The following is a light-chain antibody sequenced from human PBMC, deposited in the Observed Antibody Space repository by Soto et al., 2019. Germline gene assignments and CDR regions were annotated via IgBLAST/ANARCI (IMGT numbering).Light chain of an antibody. CDR2: GNS. Sequence: QSVLTQPPSVSGAPGQRVTISCTESSSNIGAGYDVHWYQQLPGTAPKLLIYGNSNRPSGVPDRFSGSKSGTSASLAITGLQAEDEADYYCQSYDSSLSTWVFGGVTQLTVL. CDR1: SSNIGAGYD. V-gene: IGLV1-40*01. CDR3: QSYDSSLSTWV. J-gene: IGLJ3*02.